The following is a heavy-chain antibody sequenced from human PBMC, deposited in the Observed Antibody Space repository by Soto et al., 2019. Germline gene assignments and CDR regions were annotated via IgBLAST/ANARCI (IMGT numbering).Heavy chain of an antibody. CDR3: AKGSSRYYDSFDY. V-gene: IGHV3-30-3*01. D-gene: IGHD3-22*01. Sequence: GGSLRLSCAASGFTFSSYAMHWVRQAPGKGLEWVAVISYDGSNKYYADSVKGRFTISRDNSKNTMSLQMNSLRAEDRALYYCAKGSSRYYDSFDYWGQGTLVTVSS. CDR1: GFTFSSYA. J-gene: IGHJ4*02. CDR2: ISYDGSNK.